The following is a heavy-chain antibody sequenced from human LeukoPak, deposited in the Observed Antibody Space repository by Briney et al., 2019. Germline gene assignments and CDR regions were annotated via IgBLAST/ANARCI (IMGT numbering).Heavy chain of an antibody. CDR2: IYHSGST. J-gene: IGHJ6*03. V-gene: IGHV4-38-2*02. Sequence: SETLSLTCTVSGYSISSGYYWGWIRQPPGKGPEWIGSIYHSGSTYYNPSLKSRVTISVDTSKNQFSLKLSSVTAADTAVYYCARGYDYGYYYMDVWGKGTTVTVSS. CDR3: ARGYDYGYYYMDV. D-gene: IGHD4-17*01. CDR1: GYSISSGYY.